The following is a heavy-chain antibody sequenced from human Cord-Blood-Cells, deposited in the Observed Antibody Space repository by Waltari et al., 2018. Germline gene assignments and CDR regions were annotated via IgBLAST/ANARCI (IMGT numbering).Heavy chain of an antibody. CDR2: IYTSGST. CDR3: ARDSGIVVVPAAIDRYFDL. J-gene: IGHJ2*01. V-gene: IGHV4-4*07. D-gene: IGHD2-2*02. CDR1: GGSLSSYY. Sequence: QVQLQVSGPGLVKPSETLSLTCTVSGGSLSSYYWSWLRQPAGKGLEWIGRIYTSGSTNYNPSLKSRVTMSVDTSKNQFSLKLSSVTAADTAVYYCARDSGIVVVPAAIDRYFDLWGRGTLVTVSS.